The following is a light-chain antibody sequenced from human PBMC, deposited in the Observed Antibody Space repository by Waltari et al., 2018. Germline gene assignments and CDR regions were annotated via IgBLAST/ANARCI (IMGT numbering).Light chain of an antibody. J-gene: IGKJ4*01. CDR3: QRYDSFPLS. Sequence: DIQMTQSPSTLSASVGDRVTITCLASQNIESWVAWYQQRPGKGPKLLIYETSTLEVGVPSRFIGSRAGTDFTLSISSLQPDDFSTYFCQRYDSFPLSFGGGTTVEIE. V-gene: IGKV1-5*03. CDR1: QNIESW. CDR2: ETS.